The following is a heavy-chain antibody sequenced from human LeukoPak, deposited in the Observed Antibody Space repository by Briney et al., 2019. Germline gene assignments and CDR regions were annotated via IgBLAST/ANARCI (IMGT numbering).Heavy chain of an antibody. CDR1: GLTFSSHV. J-gene: IGHJ6*03. Sequence: GGSLGLSCAVSGLTFSSHVMHWVRQAPGKGLEWVAVIWYGGSNKYYADSVKGRFTISRDNSKNTLYLQMNSLRAEDTAVYYCAKDGGYCSSTSCPYYYYYMDVWGKGTTVTVSS. CDR3: AKDGGYCSSTSCPYYYYYMDV. D-gene: IGHD2-2*01. V-gene: IGHV3-30*02. CDR2: IWYGGSNK.